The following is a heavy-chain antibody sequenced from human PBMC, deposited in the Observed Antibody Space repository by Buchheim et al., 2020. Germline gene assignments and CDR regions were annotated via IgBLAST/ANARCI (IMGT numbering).Heavy chain of an antibody. CDR1: GFTFSSYG. CDR2: IWYDGSNK. J-gene: IGHJ5*02. CDR3: ARDRIQSIVVVVAADSGWFDP. D-gene: IGHD2-15*01. Sequence: QVQLVESGGGVVQPGRSLRLSCAASGFTFSSYGMHWVRQAPGKGLEWVAVIWYDGSNKYYADSVKGRFTISRDNSKNTLYVQMNSLRAEDTAVYYCARDRIQSIVVVVAADSGWFDPWGQGTL. V-gene: IGHV3-33*01.